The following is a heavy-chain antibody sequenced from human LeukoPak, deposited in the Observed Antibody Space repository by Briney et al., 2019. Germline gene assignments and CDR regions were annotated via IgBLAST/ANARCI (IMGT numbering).Heavy chain of an antibody. J-gene: IGHJ4*02. CDR3: AKDPDYDFWSGILDY. V-gene: IGHV3-23*01. Sequence: GGSLRLSCAASGLTFSSYAMSWVRQAPGKGLEWVSAISGSGGSTYYADSVKGRFTISRDNSKNTLYLQMNSLRAEDTAVYYCAKDPDYDFWSGILDYWGQGTLVTVSS. D-gene: IGHD3-3*01. CDR1: GLTFSSYA. CDR2: ISGSGGST.